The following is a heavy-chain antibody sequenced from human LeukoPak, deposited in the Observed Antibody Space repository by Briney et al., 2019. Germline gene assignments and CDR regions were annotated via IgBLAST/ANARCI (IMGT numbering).Heavy chain of an antibody. V-gene: IGHV1-69*05. Sequence: VASVKVSCKASGGTFSSYAISWVRQAPGQGLEGMGGIIPIFGTANYAQTFQGRVTITTDESTSTAYMEVSSLRYEDTDVYCCASRSPGYCSSTSCYNGWGIAAAGTGLTNWGQGTLVTVSS. D-gene: IGHD2-2*02. J-gene: IGHJ4*02. CDR3: ASRSPGYCSSTSCYNGWGIAAAGTGLTN. CDR1: GGTFSSYA. CDR2: IIPIFGTA.